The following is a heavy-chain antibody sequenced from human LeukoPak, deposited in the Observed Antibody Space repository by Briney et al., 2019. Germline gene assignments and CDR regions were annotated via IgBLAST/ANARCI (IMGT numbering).Heavy chain of an antibody. CDR3: VRLRVYSSGNIDY. D-gene: IGHD5-18*01. J-gene: IGHJ4*02. CDR2: IYYSGSS. CDR1: GGSISSSGYY. V-gene: IGHV4-39*01. Sequence: PSETLSLTCSVSGGSISSSGYYWGWIRQPPGKGLEWIGSIYYSGSSYYNPSLKSRVTISVDTSKNQLSLKVSSVTAADTAVYYCVRLRVYSSGNIDYGGQGTLVTVSA.